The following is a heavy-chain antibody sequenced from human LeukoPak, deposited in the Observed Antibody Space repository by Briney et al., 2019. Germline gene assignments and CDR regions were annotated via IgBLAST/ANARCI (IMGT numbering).Heavy chain of an antibody. J-gene: IGHJ4*02. CDR2: ITGDGRST. CDR3: ARIGSAAFTDY. V-gene: IGHV3-23*01. CDR1: GFTFSTYA. D-gene: IGHD3-3*02. Sequence: GGSLRLSCAGSGFTFSTYAMSWVRQAPGKGLEWVSGITGDGRSTFYADSVKGRFTMSRNNSKNSLFLQMNSLRAEDTAVYYCARIGSAAFTDYWGQGTLVTVSS.